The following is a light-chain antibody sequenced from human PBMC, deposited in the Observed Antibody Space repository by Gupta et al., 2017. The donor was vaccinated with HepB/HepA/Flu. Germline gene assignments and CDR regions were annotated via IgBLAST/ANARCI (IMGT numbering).Light chain of an antibody. CDR2: EVT. J-gene: IGLJ2*01. CDR3: SYFTYTPTLVV. Sequence: SALTQPASVSGSPGQSITISCTGTGSDFGDFDHVAWYRQHPGRAPKLLSSEVTNRPSGVSGRFSGSKSGKTDSLTISGLQAEDEGEYDCSYFTYTPTLVVFGGGTKVTVL. CDR1: GSDFGDFDH. V-gene: IGLV2-14*01.